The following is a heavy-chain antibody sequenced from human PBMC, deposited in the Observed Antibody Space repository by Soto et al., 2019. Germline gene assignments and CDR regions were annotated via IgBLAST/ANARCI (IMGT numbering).Heavy chain of an antibody. CDR1: GGTFSSYT. Sequence: QVQLVQSGAEVKKPGSSVKVSCKASGGTFSSYTISWVRQASGQGLEWMGRIIPIIGIANYAQKFQCRATITADKSTSTAYMEVSSLRAEDTAVYYCERTGGRWLQYPFDYWGQGTLVRVSS. D-gene: IGHD3-16*01. CDR3: ERTGGRWLQYPFDY. V-gene: IGHV1-69*02. J-gene: IGHJ4*02. CDR2: IIPIIGIA.